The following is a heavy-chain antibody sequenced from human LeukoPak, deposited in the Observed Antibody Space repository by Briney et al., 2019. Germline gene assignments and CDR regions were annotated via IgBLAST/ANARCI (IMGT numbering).Heavy chain of an antibody. CDR1: GGSISSGYW. CDR2: IHHDGNT. Sequence: SGTLSLTCAVSGGSISSGYWWSWVRQPPGKGLEWIGEIHHDGNTNYNPSLKSRFTISVDRPKNQFFLNVTSLTAADTAVYYCARSRQASGLFSSWGQGTLVVVSS. V-gene: IGHV4-4*02. CDR3: ARSRQASGLFSS. J-gene: IGHJ5*02. D-gene: IGHD3-10*01.